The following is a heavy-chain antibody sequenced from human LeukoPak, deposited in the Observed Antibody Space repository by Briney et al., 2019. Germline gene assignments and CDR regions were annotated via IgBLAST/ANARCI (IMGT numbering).Heavy chain of an antibody. Sequence: TGGSLRLSCAASGFTFSSYEMNWVRQAPGKGLEWIGSIYYSGSTYYNPSLKSRVTISVDTSKNQFSLKLSSVTAADTAVYYCARHPVGFMVRGVIDYWGQGTLVTVSS. J-gene: IGHJ4*02. D-gene: IGHD3-10*01. CDR1: GFTFSSYE. V-gene: IGHV4-39*01. CDR2: IYYSGST. CDR3: ARHPVGFMVRGVIDY.